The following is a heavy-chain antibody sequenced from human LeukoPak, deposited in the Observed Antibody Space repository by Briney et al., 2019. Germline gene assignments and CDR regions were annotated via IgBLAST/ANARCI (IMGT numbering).Heavy chain of an antibody. J-gene: IGHJ4*02. CDR1: GESFSGYY. CDR3: ARTRQWLVRPSYFDY. V-gene: IGHV4-34*01. Sequence: SETLSLTCAVYGESFSGYYWSWIRQPPGKGLEWIGEINHSGSTNYNPSLKSRITISVDTSKNQFSLKLSSVTAADTAVYYCARTRQWLVRPSYFDYWGQGTLVTVSS. D-gene: IGHD6-19*01. CDR2: INHSGST.